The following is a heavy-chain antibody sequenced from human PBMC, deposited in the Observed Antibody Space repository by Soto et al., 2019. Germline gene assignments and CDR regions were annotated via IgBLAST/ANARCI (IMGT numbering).Heavy chain of an antibody. J-gene: IGHJ4*02. CDR2: INHSGST. CDR3: ARAYYIWGSYRSPSTFDY. D-gene: IGHD3-16*02. Sequence: QVQLQQWGAGLLKPSETLSLTCAVYGGSFSGYYWSWIRQPPGKGLEWIGEINHSGSTNYNPSLKSRVTISVDTSKNQFSLKLSSVTAADTAVYYCARAYYIWGSYRSPSTFDYWGQGTLVTVSS. CDR1: GGSFSGYY. V-gene: IGHV4-34*01.